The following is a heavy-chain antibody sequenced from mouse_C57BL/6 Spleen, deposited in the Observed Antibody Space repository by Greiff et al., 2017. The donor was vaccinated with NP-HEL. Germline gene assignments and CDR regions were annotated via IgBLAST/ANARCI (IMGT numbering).Heavy chain of an antibody. CDR2: ISSGSSTI. CDR3: ARGGRTGTGAMDY. D-gene: IGHD4-1*01. J-gene: IGHJ4*01. V-gene: IGHV5-17*01. CDR1: GFTFSDYG. Sequence: EVKVVESGGGLVKPGGSLKLSCAASGFTFSDYGMHWVRQAPEKGLEWVAYISSGSSTIDYADTVKGRFTISRDNAKNTLFLQMTSLRSEDTAMYYCARGGRTGTGAMDYWGQGTSVTVSS.